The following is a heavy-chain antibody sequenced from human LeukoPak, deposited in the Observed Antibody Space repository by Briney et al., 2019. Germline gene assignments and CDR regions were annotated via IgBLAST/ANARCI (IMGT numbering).Heavy chain of an antibody. D-gene: IGHD2-8*01. J-gene: IGHJ4*02. V-gene: IGHV3-30*02. CDR1: GFAFNVFG. Sequence: PGGSLRLSCEGSGFAFNVFGMHWIRQAPGKGLEWVAFIKADGVFTNYAEAVKGRFTISRDNSDNTVVLQMESVRPDDTAVYYCARKLMSSRRFEYWGQGTLVTVSS. CDR3: ARKLMSSRRFEY. CDR2: IKADGVFT.